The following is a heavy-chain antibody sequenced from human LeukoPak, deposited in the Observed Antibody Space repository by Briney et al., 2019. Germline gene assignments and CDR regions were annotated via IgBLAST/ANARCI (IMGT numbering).Heavy chain of an antibody. D-gene: IGHD5-18*01. Sequence: GGSLRLSCAATGFTFSSYEMNWVRQAPGRGLEWVSYISSSGSTIYYADSVKGRFTISRDNAKNSLYLQMNSLRAEDTAVYYCARIDTAMDEFDYWGQGTLVTVSS. CDR1: GFTFSSYE. CDR3: ARIDTAMDEFDY. V-gene: IGHV3-48*03. J-gene: IGHJ4*02. CDR2: ISSSGSTI.